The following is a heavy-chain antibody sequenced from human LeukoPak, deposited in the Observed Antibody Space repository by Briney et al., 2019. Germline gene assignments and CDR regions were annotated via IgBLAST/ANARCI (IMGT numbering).Heavy chain of an antibody. CDR2: IYYSGST. D-gene: IGHD1-26*01. Sequence: SETLSLTCTVSGGSISSSSYYWGWIRQPPVKGLEWIGSIYYSGSTYYNPSLKSRVTISVDTSKNQFSLKLSFVTAADTAVYYCASTNLPVEGAGVYDYWGQGTLVTVSS. V-gene: IGHV4-39*01. CDR3: ASTNLPVEGAGVYDY. CDR1: GGSISSSSYY. J-gene: IGHJ4*02.